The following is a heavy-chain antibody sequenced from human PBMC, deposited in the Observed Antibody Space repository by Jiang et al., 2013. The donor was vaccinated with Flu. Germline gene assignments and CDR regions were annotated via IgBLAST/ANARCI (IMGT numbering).Heavy chain of an antibody. V-gene: IGHV1-18*04. Sequence: GAEVKKPGASVKVSCKASGYTFTSYGISWVRQAPGQGLEWMGWISAYNGNTNYAQKLQGRVTMTTDTSTSTAYMELRSLRSDDTAVYYCARDDIHSSGWYPGPGYFDYWGQGTLVTVSS. CDR2: ISAYNGNT. D-gene: IGHD6-19*01. CDR1: GYTFTSYG. J-gene: IGHJ4*02. CDR3: ARDDIHSSGWYPGPGYFDY.